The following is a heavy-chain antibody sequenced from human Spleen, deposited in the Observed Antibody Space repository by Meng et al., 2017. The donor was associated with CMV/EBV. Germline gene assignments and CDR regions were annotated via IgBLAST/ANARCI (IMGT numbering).Heavy chain of an antibody. CDR2: IYNSGST. CDR1: GGSISSYY. J-gene: IGHJ3*01. D-gene: IGHD5-18*01. V-gene: IGHV4-59*01. Sequence: SETLSLTCTVSGGSISSYYWSWIRQPPGKGLEWIGFIYNSGSTNYNPSLMSRVTILLDTTKNQFSLKMSSVTAADTAVYYCARDLGYGFAFDVWGQGTMVTVSS. CDR3: ARDLGYGFAFDV.